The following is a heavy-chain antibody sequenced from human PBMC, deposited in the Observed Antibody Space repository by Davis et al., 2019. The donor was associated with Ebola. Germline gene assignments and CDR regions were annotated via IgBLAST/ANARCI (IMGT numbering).Heavy chain of an antibody. CDR1: GASITTYY. CDR3: ARLATYGMDV. V-gene: IGHV4-59*01. CDR2: MFHNGAT. J-gene: IGHJ6*04. Sequence: SETLSLTCTVSGASITTYYWSWVRQPPGKRLEWIGYMFHNGATDFNPSLKSRVSISIDTSKNQFSLNLGSVTAADTAVYYCARLATYGMDVWGKGTTVTVSS.